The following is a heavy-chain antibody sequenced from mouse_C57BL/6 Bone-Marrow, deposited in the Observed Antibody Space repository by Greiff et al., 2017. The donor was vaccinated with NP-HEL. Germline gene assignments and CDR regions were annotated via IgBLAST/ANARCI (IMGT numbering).Heavy chain of an antibody. CDR2: VYPYNGGT. Sequence: VQLQQSGPVLVKPGPSVKISCKASGFTFTDYYLHWVKQSHGKSLEWIGLVYPYNGGTSYNQKFKGKATLTVDTSSSTAYMELNRLTSEDSAVYYCARLSTVVASSDAMDYWGQGTSVTVSS. J-gene: IGHJ4*01. CDR1: GFTFTDYY. CDR3: ARLSTVVASSDAMDY. V-gene: IGHV1-36*01. D-gene: IGHD1-1*01.